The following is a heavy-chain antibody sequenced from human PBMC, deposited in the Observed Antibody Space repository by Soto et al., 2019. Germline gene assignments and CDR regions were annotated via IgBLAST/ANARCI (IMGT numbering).Heavy chain of an antibody. CDR1: GFTFSSYA. V-gene: IGHV3-NL1*01. CDR2: IYSGGST. CDR3: ARDRVGGSGWYDLSYYYYGMDV. J-gene: IGHJ6*02. D-gene: IGHD6-19*01. Sequence: QVQLVESGGGVVQPGRSLRLSCAASGFTFSSYAMHWVRQAPGKGLEWVSVIYSGGSTYYADSVKGRFTISRDNSKNTLYLQMNSLRAEDTAVYYCARDRVGGSGWYDLSYYYYGMDVWGQGTTVTVSS.